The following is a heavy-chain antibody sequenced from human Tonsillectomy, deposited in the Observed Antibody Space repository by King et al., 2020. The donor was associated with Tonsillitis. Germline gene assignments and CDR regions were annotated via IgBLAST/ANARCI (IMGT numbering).Heavy chain of an antibody. D-gene: IGHD3-22*01. CDR3: ARGNLNYYDSSGLSYFDY. CDR1: GGSISSYY. J-gene: IGHJ4*02. CDR2: IYNSGYT. V-gene: IGHV4-59*01. Sequence: LQLQEAGPGLVKPSETLSLTCTVSGGSISSYYWTWIRQPPGKGLEWIGNIYNSGYTNYNPPLKSPVTISVDTSKNQFSLKLSSVTTADTAVYYCARGNLNYYDSSGLSYFDYWGQGTLVTVSS.